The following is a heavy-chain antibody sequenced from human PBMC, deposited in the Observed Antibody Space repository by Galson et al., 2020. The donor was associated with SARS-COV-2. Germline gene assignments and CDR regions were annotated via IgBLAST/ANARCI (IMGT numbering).Heavy chain of an antibody. CDR1: GGSISSGGYY. D-gene: IGHD3-3*01. V-gene: IGHV4-31*03. J-gene: IGHJ4*02. Sequence: SETLSLTCTVSGGSISSGGYYWTWIRQHPGKGLEWIGYIYYSGVTHSNPSLQSRVTISVDTSRNQFSLKVTSVTAADTAVYYCARYYGGNHFFDYWGQGALVTVSS. CDR2: IYYSGVT. CDR3: ARYYGGNHFFDY.